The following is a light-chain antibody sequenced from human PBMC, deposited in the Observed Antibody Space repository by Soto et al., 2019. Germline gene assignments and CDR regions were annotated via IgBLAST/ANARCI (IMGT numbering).Light chain of an antibody. V-gene: IGLV2-14*01. CDR2: EVS. CDR1: SRDVGGYNF. Sequence: QSALTQPASVSGSPGQSISISCTGTSRDVGGYNFVSWYQQHPGKAPKLMIYEVSNRPSGVSNRFSGSKSGNTASVTISGLQAEDEADYYCSSYTSTNTQVFGTGTKVTGL. J-gene: IGLJ1*01. CDR3: SSYTSTNTQV.